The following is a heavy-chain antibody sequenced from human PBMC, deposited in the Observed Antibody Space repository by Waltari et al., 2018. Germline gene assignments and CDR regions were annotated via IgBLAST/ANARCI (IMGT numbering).Heavy chain of an antibody. J-gene: IGHJ3*02. Sequence: QVQLQESGPGLVKPSETLSLTCTVSGGSISSYYWSWIRQPAGKGLEWIGRIYTSGSTTYNPSLKSRVTMSVDTSKNQFSLKLSSVTAADTAVYYCARNMVRGSSDDAFDIWGQGTMVTVSS. V-gene: IGHV4-4*07. D-gene: IGHD3-10*01. CDR1: GGSISSYY. CDR3: ARNMVRGSSDDAFDI. CDR2: IYTSGST.